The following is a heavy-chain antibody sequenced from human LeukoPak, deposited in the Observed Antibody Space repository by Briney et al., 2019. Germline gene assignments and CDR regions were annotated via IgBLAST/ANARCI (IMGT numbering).Heavy chain of an antibody. CDR1: GYTFTSYG. D-gene: IGHD6-13*01. J-gene: IGHJ3*02. Sequence: GASVKVSCKASGYTFTSYGISWVRQAPGQGLEWMGWISAYNGNTNYAQKLQGRVTMTTDTSTSTAYMELRSLRSDDTAVYYCARDRAKSGDIAAAATEAFDIWGQGTMVTVSS. CDR3: ARDRAKSGDIAAAATEAFDI. V-gene: IGHV1-18*01. CDR2: ISAYNGNT.